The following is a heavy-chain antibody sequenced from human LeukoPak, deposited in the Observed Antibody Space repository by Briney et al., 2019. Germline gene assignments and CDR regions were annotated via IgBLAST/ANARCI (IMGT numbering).Heavy chain of an antibody. CDR1: GFSIKSYS. V-gene: IGHV3-21*01. Sequence: GGSLRLSCAASGFSIKSYSMTWVRQAPGKGLGWVATISSSGGYIYYADSVKGRFTISRDTVQNSLFLQLNSLRVEDTAVYNCARLRDTVTSASDYWGQGTLVTVSS. D-gene: IGHD5-18*01. CDR3: ARLRDTVTSASDY. CDR2: ISSSGGYI. J-gene: IGHJ4*02.